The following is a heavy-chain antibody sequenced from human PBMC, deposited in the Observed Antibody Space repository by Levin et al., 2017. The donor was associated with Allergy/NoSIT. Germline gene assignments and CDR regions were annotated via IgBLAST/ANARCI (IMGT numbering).Heavy chain of an antibody. Sequence: PSETLSLTCTVSGGSITGYYWSWIRQSAGKGLEWIGRVYASGSTNPDPSFKSRVTMSVDTSKNQFSLKLSSVTAADTAVYYCARDIRREEQPEYYFDYWGQGTLVTVSS. D-gene: IGHD3-3*02. CDR1: GGSITGYY. J-gene: IGHJ4*02. CDR3: ARDIRREEQPEYYFDY. V-gene: IGHV4-4*07. CDR2: VYASGST.